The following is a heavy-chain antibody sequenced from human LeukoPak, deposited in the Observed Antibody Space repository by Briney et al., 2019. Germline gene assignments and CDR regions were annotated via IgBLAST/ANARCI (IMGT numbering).Heavy chain of an antibody. V-gene: IGHV3-33*01. D-gene: IGHD6-19*01. J-gene: IGHJ4*02. CDR2: IWYDGSNK. Sequence: GRSLRLSCAASGFTFSNYDMHWVRQAPGKGLEWVAVIWYDGSNKYYADSVKGRFTISRDNSKNTLYLQMSSLRVEDTAIYYCARDKGVGGWSIDYWGQGTLVTVSS. CDR3: ARDKGVGGWSIDY. CDR1: GFTFSNYD.